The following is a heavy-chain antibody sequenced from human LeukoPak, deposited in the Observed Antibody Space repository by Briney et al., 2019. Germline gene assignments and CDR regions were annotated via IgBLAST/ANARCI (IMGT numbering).Heavy chain of an antibody. J-gene: IGHJ4*02. CDR2: ISASGGTT. CDR3: AKSPDVALVNFDY. CDR1: GFTFSSYA. Sequence: GGSLRLSCAASGFTFSSYAMTWVRQAPGKGLEWVSTISASGGTTYYADSVKGRFTISRDNSKDTLHLQMNSLRAEDTAVYYCAKSPDVALVNFDYWGQGSLVTVFS. V-gene: IGHV3-23*01. D-gene: IGHD3-22*01.